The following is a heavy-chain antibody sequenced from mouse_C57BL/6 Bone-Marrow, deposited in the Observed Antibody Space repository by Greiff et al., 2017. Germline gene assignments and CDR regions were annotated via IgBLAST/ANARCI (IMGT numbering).Heavy chain of an antibody. CDR2: IYWDDDK. V-gene: IGHV8-12*01. J-gene: IGHJ1*03. Sequence: QVTLKESGPGILQSSQTLSLTCSFSGFSLSTSGMGVSWIRQPSGKGLEWLAHIYWDDDKRYNPSLKSGLTISKDTSRNQVFLKITSVDTADTATYYFDRGLLRYWYFEVWGTGTTVTVSS. CDR3: DRGLLRYWYFEV. D-gene: IGHD1-1*01. CDR1: GFSLSTSGMG.